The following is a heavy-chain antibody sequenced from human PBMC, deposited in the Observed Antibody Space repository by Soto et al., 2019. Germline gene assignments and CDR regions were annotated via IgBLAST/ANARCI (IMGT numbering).Heavy chain of an antibody. CDR1: GFTFSSYA. Sequence: GGSLRLSCAASGFTFSSYAMSWVRQAPGKGPEWVSAISGSGGSTYYADSVKGRFTISRDNSKNTLYLQMDSLRAEDTAVYYCAKGPYGSGSYGYFQHWGQGTLVTVSS. CDR3: AKGPYGSGSYGYFQH. CDR2: ISGSGGST. J-gene: IGHJ1*01. D-gene: IGHD3-10*01. V-gene: IGHV3-23*01.